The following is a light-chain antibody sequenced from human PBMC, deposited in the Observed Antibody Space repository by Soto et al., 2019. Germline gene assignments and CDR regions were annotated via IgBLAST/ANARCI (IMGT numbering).Light chain of an antibody. CDR1: QTITTS. J-gene: IGKJ1*01. Sequence: DIPMTQSPSTLSASVGDGVTITCRASQTITTSLAWYQQKPGKAPKLLIYKASSLESGVPSRFSGSGSGTEFTLTFSSLQPDDFATYYCQQYDSYSVRTFGQGTKVEI. CDR2: KAS. CDR3: QQYDSYSVRT. V-gene: IGKV1-5*03.